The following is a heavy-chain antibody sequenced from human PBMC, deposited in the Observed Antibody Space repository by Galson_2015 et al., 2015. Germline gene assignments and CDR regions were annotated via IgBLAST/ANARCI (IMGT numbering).Heavy chain of an antibody. J-gene: IGHJ4*02. CDR2: ISYDGSNK. CDR1: GFTFSSYG. V-gene: IGHV3-30*18. CDR3: AKDHEVGATRGRDY. D-gene: IGHD1-26*01. Sequence: SLRLCCAASGFTFSSYGMHWVRQAPGKGLEWVAVISYDGSNKYYADSVKGRFTISRDNSKNTLYLQMNSLRAEDTAVYYCAKDHEVGATRGRDYWGQGTLVTVSS.